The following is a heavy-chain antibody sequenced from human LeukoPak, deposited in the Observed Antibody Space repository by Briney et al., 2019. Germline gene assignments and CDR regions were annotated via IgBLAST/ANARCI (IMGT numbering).Heavy chain of an antibody. CDR1: GFTFSSYA. J-gene: IGHJ6*04. CDR3: AKSSDPLRYFDWLLWGCYGMDV. V-gene: IGHV3-23*01. Sequence: GGSLRLSCAASGFTFSSYAMSWVRQAPGKGLEWVSAISGSGGSTYYADSVKGRFTISRDDSKNTLYLQMNSLRAEDTAVYYCAKSSDPLRYFDWLLWGCYGMDVWGKGTTVTVSS. D-gene: IGHD3-9*01. CDR2: ISGSGGST.